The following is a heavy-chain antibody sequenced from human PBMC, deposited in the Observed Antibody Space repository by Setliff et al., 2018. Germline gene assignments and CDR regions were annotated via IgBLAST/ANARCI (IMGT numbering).Heavy chain of an antibody. CDR3: ARGRAGHSGH. Sequence: SETLSLTCTVSGGSISSHYWSWIRQPPGKGMEWIGYIYSSGSTSYYNPSLKSRVTISVDTSKNQFTLKLSSVTAADTAVYYCARGRAGHSGHWGQGTLVTVSS. V-gene: IGHV4-59*11. CDR2: IYSSGSTS. CDR1: GGSISSHY. J-gene: IGHJ4*02. D-gene: IGHD6-19*01.